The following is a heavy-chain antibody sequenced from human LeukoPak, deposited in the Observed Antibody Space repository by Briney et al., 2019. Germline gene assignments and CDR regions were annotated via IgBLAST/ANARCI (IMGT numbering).Heavy chain of an antibody. J-gene: IGHJ4*02. CDR2: IYHSGST. CDR3: ATVEMATIY. Sequence: SETLSLTCAVSGGSISSGGYSWSWIRQPPGKGLEWIGYIYHSGSTYYNPSLKSRVTISVDRSKNQFSLKLSSVTAADTAVYYCATVEMATIYWGQGTLVTVSS. D-gene: IGHD5-24*01. CDR1: GGSISSGGYS. V-gene: IGHV4-30-2*01.